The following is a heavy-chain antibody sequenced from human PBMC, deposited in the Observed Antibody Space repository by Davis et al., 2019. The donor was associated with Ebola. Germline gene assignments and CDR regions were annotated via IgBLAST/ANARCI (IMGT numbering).Heavy chain of an antibody. Sequence: MPSETLSLTCTVSGGSISSYYWSWIRQPPGKGLEWIGYVYYTGSTQYNPSLKSRVTILIDTSKDQFSLKLSSVTAADTAVYYCARVDYDFWSGYNWFDPWGQGTLVTVSS. CDR1: GGSISSYY. D-gene: IGHD3-3*01. CDR2: VYYTGST. J-gene: IGHJ5*02. V-gene: IGHV4-59*01. CDR3: ARVDYDFWSGYNWFDP.